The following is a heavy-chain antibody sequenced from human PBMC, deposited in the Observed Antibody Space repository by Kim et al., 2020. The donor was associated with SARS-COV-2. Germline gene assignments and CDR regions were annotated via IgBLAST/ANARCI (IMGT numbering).Heavy chain of an antibody. CDR2: ISYDGSNK. V-gene: IGHV3-30*04. CDR1: GFTFSSYA. CDR3: ARGCHFDWLLDY. J-gene: IGHJ4*02. Sequence: GGSLRLSCAASGFTFSSYAMHWVRQAPGKGLEWVAVISYDGSNKYYADSVKGRFTISRDNSKNTLYLQMNSLRAEDTAVYYCARGCHFDWLLDYWGQGTLVTVSS. D-gene: IGHD3-9*01.